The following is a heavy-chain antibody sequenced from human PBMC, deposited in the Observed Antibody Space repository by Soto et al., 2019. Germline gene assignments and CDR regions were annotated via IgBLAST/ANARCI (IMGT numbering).Heavy chain of an antibody. CDR3: ASSPRTYSSSSARLKGGAYYYYYGMDV. J-gene: IGHJ6*02. D-gene: IGHD6-6*01. V-gene: IGHV1-69*01. CDR2: IIPIFGTA. Sequence: QVQLVQSGAEVKKPGSSVKVSCKASGGTFSSYAISWVRQAPGQGLEWMGGIIPIFGTANYAQKFQGRVTITADESTSTAYMELSSLRSEDTAVYYCASSPRTYSSSSARLKGGAYYYYYGMDVWGQGTTVTVSS. CDR1: GGTFSSYA.